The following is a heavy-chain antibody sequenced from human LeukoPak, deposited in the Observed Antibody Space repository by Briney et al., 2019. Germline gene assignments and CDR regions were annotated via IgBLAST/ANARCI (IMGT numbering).Heavy chain of an antibody. Sequence: GGSLRLSCTASGFTFCDYAMSWVRQAPGKGLEWVGFIRSKAYGGTTEYAASVKGRFTISRDDSKSIAYLQMNSLKTEDTAVYYCTRVLLWFGELLYHYYYGMDVWGQGTTVTVSS. CDR1: GFTFCDYA. V-gene: IGHV3-49*04. J-gene: IGHJ6*02. CDR3: TRVLLWFGELLYHYYYGMDV. CDR2: IRSKAYGGTT. D-gene: IGHD3-10*01.